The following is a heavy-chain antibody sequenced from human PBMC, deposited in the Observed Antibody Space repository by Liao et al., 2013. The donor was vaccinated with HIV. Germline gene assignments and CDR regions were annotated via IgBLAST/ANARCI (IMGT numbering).Heavy chain of an antibody. CDR2: VSSSGGT. CDR1: GGSISGFF. CDR3: AEGVDFLH. J-gene: IGHJ1*01. D-gene: IGHD3-3*01. V-gene: IGHV4-4*07. Sequence: QVQLQESGPRLVKPSATLSLTCTVSGGSISGFFWNWIRQPAGKGLEWIGRVSSSGGTSYNPSLKSRVVMSVDTSRNRFSLNLNSVTAADTAVYFCAEGVDFLHWGQGTLVTVSS.